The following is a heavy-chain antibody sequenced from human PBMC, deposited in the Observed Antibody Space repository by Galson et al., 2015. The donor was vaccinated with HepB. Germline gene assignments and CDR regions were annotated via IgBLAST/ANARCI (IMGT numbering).Heavy chain of an antibody. J-gene: IGHJ4*02. CDR3: AGLWEHCSSTSCYSY. CDR2: ISSSSSYI. CDR1: GFTFSSYS. V-gene: IGHV3-21*01. Sequence: SLRLSCAASGFTFSSYSMNWVRQAPGKGLEWVSSISSSSSYIYYADSVKGRFTISRDNAKNSLYLQMNSLRAEDTAVYYCAGLWEHCSSTSCYSYWGQGTLVTVSS. D-gene: IGHD2-2*02.